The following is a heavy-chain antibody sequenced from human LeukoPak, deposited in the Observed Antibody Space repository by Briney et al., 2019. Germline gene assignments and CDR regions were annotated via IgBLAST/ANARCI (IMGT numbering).Heavy chain of an antibody. CDR2: IYPGDSDT. D-gene: IGHD1-26*01. CDR1: GYTFTSYW. V-gene: IGHV5-51*01. J-gene: IGHJ4*02. CDR3: ARLFSHGCGDY. Sequence: GESLKISCKGSGYTFTSYWIGWVRQMPGKGLEWMGIIYPGDSDTRYSPSFLGQVTISADKSITTAYLQWSSPKASDTAMYYCARLFSHGCGDYWGQGTLVTVSS.